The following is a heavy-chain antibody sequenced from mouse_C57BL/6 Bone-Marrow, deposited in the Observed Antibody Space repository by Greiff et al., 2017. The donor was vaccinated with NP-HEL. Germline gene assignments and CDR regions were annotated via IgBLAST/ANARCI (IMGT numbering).Heavy chain of an antibody. D-gene: IGHD1-1*01. V-gene: IGHV1-15*01. CDR3: TREDVIPEGYYFDY. CDR1: GYTFTDYE. J-gene: IGHJ2*01. CDR2: IDPETGGT. Sequence: QVQLQQSGAELVRPGASVTLSCKASGYTFTDYEMHWVKQTPVHGLAWIGAIDPETGGTAYNQKFKGKAILTADKSSSTSYMELRSLTSEDSAVYYCTREDVIPEGYYFDYWGQGTTLTVSS.